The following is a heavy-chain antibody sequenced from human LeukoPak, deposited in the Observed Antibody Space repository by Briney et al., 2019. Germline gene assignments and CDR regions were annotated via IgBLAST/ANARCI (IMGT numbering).Heavy chain of an antibody. J-gene: IGHJ4*02. CDR3: ARDDQYCSGGSCYPY. V-gene: IGHV4-59*01. D-gene: IGHD2-15*01. CDR1: GGSISSYY. Sequence: SETLSLTCTVSGGSISSYYWSWIRQPPGKGLEWLGYIYYSGSTNYNPSLKSRVTISVDTSKNQFSLKLSSVTAADTAMYCARDDQYCSGGSCYPYWGQGTLVTVFS. CDR2: IYYSGST.